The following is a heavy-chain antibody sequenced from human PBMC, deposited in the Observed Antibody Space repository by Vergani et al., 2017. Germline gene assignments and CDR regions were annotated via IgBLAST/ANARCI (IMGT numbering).Heavy chain of an antibody. CDR2: IYTSGST. CDR1: GGSISSGSYY. D-gene: IGHD2-2*02. J-gene: IGHJ4*02. CDR3: ARGYCSSTSCYTLRY. Sequence: QVQLQESGPGLVKPSQTLSLTCTVSGGSISSGSYYWSWIRQPAGKGLEWIGRIYTSGSTNYNPSLKSRVTMSVDTSKNQFSLKLSSVTAADTAVYYCARGYCSSTSCYTLRYRGQGTLVTVSS. V-gene: IGHV4-61*02.